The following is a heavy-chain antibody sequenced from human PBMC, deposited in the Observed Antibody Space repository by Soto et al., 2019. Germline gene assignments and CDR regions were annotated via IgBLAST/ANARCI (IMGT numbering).Heavy chain of an antibody. D-gene: IGHD5-18*01. V-gene: IGHV4-61*01. Sequence: SETLSLTCTVSGGPVSSGSDYWSWIRQPPGKGLECIGYIYYSGSTYYNPSLKSRVTISVDTFKNQFSLKLSSVTAADTAVYYCARSRGYGYGVFDYWGQGALVTVSS. CDR2: IYYSGST. CDR1: GGPVSSGSDY. CDR3: ARSRGYGYGVFDY. J-gene: IGHJ4*02.